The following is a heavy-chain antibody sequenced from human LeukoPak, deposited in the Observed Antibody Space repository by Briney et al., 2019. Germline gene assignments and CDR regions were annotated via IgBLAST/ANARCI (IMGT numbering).Heavy chain of an antibody. D-gene: IGHD3-16*02. J-gene: IGHJ3*02. CDR1: GDTDSNYA. CDR3: TREGVYAPDPSSYHRDAFDI. V-gene: IGHV1-69*04. Sequence: GASVKVSCKTSGDTDSNYAVSWVRQAPGQGLEWMGRIIPVLDRANYPQKFQDRVTITAEKSTNTAHMELSRLESGDTAVYYCTREGVYAPDPSSYHRDAFDIWGQGTVVIVSS. CDR2: IIPVLDRA.